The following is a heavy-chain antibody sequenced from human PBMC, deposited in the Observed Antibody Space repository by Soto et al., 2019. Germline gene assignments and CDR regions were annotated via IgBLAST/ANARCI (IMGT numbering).Heavy chain of an antibody. CDR1: GGTFSSYA. Sequence: QVQLVQSGAGVKKPGSSVKLSCKASGGTFSSYAISWLRQAHGPGLEWMGGIIPISGTANYEQKYQVRVTTTADESKCLAQMELSRIVYETSAVYYLARSHGSRTSSQISLYYWDDMDMCGQATTVTASS. D-gene: IGHD2-2*01. CDR2: IIPISGTA. CDR3: ARSHGSRTSSQISLYYWDDMDM. J-gene: IGHJ6*02. V-gene: IGHV1-69*01.